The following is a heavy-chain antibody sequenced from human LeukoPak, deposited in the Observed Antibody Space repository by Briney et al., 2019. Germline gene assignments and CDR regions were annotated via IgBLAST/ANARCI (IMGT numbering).Heavy chain of an antibody. CDR3: ARGTYYDILTGYPRGFDY. D-gene: IGHD3-9*01. Sequence: GASVKVSCKASGGTFSSYAISWVRQAPGQGLEWMGGIIPIFGTANYAQKFQGRVTITADKSTSTAYMELSSLRSEDTAVYYCARGTYYDILTGYPRGFDYWGQGTLVTVSS. CDR1: GGTFSSYA. V-gene: IGHV1-69*06. J-gene: IGHJ4*02. CDR2: IIPIFGTA.